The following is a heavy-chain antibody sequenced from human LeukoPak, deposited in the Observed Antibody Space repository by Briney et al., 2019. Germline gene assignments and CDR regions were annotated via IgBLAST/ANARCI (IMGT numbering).Heavy chain of an antibody. CDR2: INHSGNS. D-gene: IGHD3-3*01. V-gene: IGHV4-61*05. CDR3: SIFGVVFHPHDAFDL. J-gene: IGHJ3*01. Sequence: PSETLSLTCTVSGGSISSSHYYWGWIRQSPGKGLEWIGDINHSGNSSYNKSLKSRVTISVDTSKNEVSLQVNSMTAADTAVYYCSIFGVVFHPHDAFDLWGQGTMVTVSS. CDR1: GGSISSSHYY.